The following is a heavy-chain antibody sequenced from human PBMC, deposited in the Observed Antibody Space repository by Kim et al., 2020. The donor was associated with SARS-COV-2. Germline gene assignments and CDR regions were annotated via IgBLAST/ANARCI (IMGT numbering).Heavy chain of an antibody. J-gene: IGHJ4*02. V-gene: IGHV4-4*07. D-gene: IGHD3-16*02. Sequence: YTSGRTNNNPSSQSRVTMSVDMSKNQFSLKLSSVTAADTAVYYCASALGHWGQGTLVTVSS. CDR3: ASALGH. CDR2: YTSGRT.